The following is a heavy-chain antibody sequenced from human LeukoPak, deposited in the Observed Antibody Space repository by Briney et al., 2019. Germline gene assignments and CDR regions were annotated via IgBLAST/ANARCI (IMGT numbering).Heavy chain of an antibody. V-gene: IGHV5-51*01. D-gene: IGHD4-17*01. J-gene: IGHJ6*03. CDR1: GYNFTTYF. CDR2: INPGDSHT. CDR3: GRHVTVTPSYLFYYMDV. Sequence: GEALKISCKGSGYNFTTYFIGWVRPMPGKGLAWVGVINPGDSHTIYSPSFQGHVTISADKSIGSTYLQWGSLQASGTALYYWGRHVTVTPSYLFYYMDVWGNGTTVIVSS.